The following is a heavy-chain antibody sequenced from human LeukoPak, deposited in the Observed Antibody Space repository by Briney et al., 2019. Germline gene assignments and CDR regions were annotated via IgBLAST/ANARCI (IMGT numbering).Heavy chain of an antibody. J-gene: IGHJ3*02. V-gene: IGHV3-30*03. CDR3: ASPPTAYCGGDCYPGGLHDAFDI. CDR2: ISYDGSNK. D-gene: IGHD2-21*02. Sequence: SGGSLRLSCAASGFTFSSYGMHWVRQAPGKGLEWVAVISYDGSNKYYADSVKGRFTISRDNSKNTLYLQMNSLRAEDTAVYYCASPPTAYCGGDCYPGGLHDAFDIWGQGTMVTVSS. CDR1: GFTFSSYG.